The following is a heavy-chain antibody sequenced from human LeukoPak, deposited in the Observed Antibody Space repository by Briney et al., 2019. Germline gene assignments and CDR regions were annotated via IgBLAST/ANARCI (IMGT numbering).Heavy chain of an antibody. CDR2: IYPADSDT. V-gene: IGHV5-51*01. D-gene: IGHD3-22*01. CDR3: ARLSRDSSAIDY. J-gene: IGHJ4*02. Sequence: KVGESLKISCKASGYSFTTYWIGWVRQMLRKGLEWMGIIYPADSDTRYSPSFQGQVTISADKSISIAYLQWSSLKASDTAMYYCARLSRDSSAIDYWGQGTLVTVSS. CDR1: GYSFTTYW.